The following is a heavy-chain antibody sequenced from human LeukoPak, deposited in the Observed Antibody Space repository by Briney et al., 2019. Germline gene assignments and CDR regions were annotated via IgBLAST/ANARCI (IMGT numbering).Heavy chain of an antibody. CDR3: ARGEYDLLGDY. V-gene: IGHV1-18*01. CDR1: GYTFSSHS. Sequence: GASVKVSCKTSGYTFSSHSMNWMRQAPGQGLEWLGWISPYNGNTKYAQKIQGRATMTTDTSTSTAYLELRSLRSDDTAVYYCARGEYDLLGDYWGQGTLVTVSS. J-gene: IGHJ4*02. CDR2: ISPYNGNT. D-gene: IGHD3-10*01.